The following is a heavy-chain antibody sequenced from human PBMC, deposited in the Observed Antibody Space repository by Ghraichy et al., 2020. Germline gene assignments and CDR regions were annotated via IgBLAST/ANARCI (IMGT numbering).Heavy chain of an antibody. V-gene: IGHV3-30*04. CDR1: GFTFSSYA. Sequence: GGSLRLSCAASGFTFSSYAMHWVRQAPGKGLEWVAVISYDGSNKYYAESVKGRFTISRDNSKNTLYLQMNSLRAEDTAVYYCARDSRCSSTSCYTEYYYGMDVWGQGTTVTVSS. D-gene: IGHD2-2*02. CDR3: ARDSRCSSTSCYTEYYYGMDV. J-gene: IGHJ6*02. CDR2: ISYDGSNK.